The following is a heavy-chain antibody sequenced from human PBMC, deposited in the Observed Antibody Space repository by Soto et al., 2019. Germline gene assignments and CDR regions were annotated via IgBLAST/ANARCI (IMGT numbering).Heavy chain of an antibody. D-gene: IGHD4-17*01. Sequence: ASVKVSCKASGYTFTSYYMHWVRQAPGQGLEWMGIINPSGGSTSYAQKFQGRVTMTRDTSTSTAYMELSSLRSEDTAVYYCASSDYGDYGYWGQGTLVTVSS. CDR1: GYTFTSYY. J-gene: IGHJ4*02. CDR2: INPSGGST. CDR3: ASSDYGDYGY. V-gene: IGHV1-46*01.